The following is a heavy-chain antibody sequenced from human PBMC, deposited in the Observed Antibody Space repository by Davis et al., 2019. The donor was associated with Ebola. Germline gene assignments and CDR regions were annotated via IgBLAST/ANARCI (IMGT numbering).Heavy chain of an antibody. V-gene: IGHV3-30-3*01. CDR3: ARDFHRYGYYLDY. CDR1: GFTFTSYA. Sequence: GESLKISCAASGFTFTSYALHWVRQAPGKGLEWVAFVSYDGNNKYYAESVRGRFTVSRDNSRNTLLLQMNSLSTDDTGVYYCARDFHRYGYYLDYWGQGTLVTVSS. J-gene: IGHJ4*02. D-gene: IGHD3-10*01. CDR2: VSYDGNNK.